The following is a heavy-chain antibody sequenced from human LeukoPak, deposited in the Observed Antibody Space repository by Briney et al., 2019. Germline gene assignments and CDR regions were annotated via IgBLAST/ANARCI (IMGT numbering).Heavy chain of an antibody. V-gene: IGHV3-7*04. CDR3: ARDGGYCSSTGCYDRLDS. CDR2: IEQDGSEK. D-gene: IGHD2-2*01. CDR1: GFTFSSYR. J-gene: IGHJ4*02. Sequence: GGSLRLSCAASGFTFSSYRMTWVRQAPGKGLEWVANIEQDGSEKYYVDSVKGRFTISRDNAKNSLHLQMNSLRAEDTAVYYCARDGGYCSSTGCYDRLDSWGQGTLVTVSS.